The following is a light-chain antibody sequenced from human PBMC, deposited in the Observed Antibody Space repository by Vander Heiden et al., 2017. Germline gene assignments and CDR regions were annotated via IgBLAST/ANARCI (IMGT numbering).Light chain of an antibody. CDR1: QDISNY. J-gene: IGKJ2*01. V-gene: IGKV1-33*01. CDR3: QQDDNLPYT. CDR2: DAS. Sequence: DIQMTQSPSSLSASVGDRVTITCQASQDISNYLNWYQQKPGKAPKLLIYDASNLETGVPSRFSGSGSGTDFTFTISILQPEDVATYYCQQDDNLPYTFGQGTKVEIK.